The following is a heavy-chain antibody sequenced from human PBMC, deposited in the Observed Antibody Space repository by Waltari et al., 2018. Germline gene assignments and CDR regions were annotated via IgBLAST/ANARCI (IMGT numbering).Heavy chain of an antibody. CDR1: EFTFSSYA. Sequence: QVQLVESGGGVVQPGRSLRLSCTASEFTFSSYAMHWVRQAPGKGLEWVAVISYIARNIYYVDSVKGRFTISRDNSKKMLYLQMNRLITEDTAVYYCARDYCDRTNCHGMDVWGQGTTVTVSS. CDR3: ARDYCDRTNCHGMDV. D-gene: IGHD3-22*01. J-gene: IGHJ6*02. CDR2: ISYIARNI. V-gene: IGHV3-30*04.